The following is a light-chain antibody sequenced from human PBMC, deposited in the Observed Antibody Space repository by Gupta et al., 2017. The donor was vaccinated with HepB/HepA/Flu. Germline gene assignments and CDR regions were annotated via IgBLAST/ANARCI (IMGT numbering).Light chain of an antibody. Sequence: DLQKPQSPPSLSASVGDRVTITRRASQCISNYLAWYQQKPGKLPKLLIYAASTLQSGVPARFSGSGSGTDFTLTISSLQAEDVATYYCQQYVKAPYTFGQGTKLDIK. J-gene: IGKJ2*01. CDR3: QQYVKAPYT. V-gene: IGKV1-27*01. CDR1: QCISNY. CDR2: AAS.